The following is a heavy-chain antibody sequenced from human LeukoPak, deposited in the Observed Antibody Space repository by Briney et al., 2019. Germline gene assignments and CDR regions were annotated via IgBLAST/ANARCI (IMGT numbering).Heavy chain of an antibody. J-gene: IGHJ4*02. Sequence: QSGGSLRLSCAASGFTFSSYGMPWGRQAPGKGLEWVAVIWYDGSNKYYADSVKGRFTISRDNSKNTLYLQMNSLRAEDTAVYYCARDKYGSGSYSYYFDYWGQGTLVTVSS. CDR3: ARDKYGSGSYSYYFDY. V-gene: IGHV3-33*01. D-gene: IGHD3-10*01. CDR2: IWYDGSNK. CDR1: GFTFSSYG.